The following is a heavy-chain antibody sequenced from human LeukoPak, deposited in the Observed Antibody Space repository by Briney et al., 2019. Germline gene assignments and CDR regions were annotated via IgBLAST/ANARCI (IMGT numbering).Heavy chain of an antibody. CDR3: ARTNSGKYHFDY. J-gene: IGHJ4*02. CDR1: GFSFSDHW. D-gene: IGHD1-26*01. CDR2: IKKDGSEQ. Sequence: GGSLRLSCVASGFSFSDHWMNWFRQAPGKGLEWVATIKKDGSEQYYVDSMKGRFTISRDNAKNSVYLQINSLRAEDTAVYYCARTNSGKYHFDYWGQGTLVTVSS. V-gene: IGHV3-7*01.